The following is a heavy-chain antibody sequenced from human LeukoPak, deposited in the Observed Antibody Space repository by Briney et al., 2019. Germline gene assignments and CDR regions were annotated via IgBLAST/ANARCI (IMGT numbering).Heavy chain of an antibody. CDR1: GYTFTGYY. D-gene: IGHD2-15*01. Sequence: ASVKVSCKASGYTFTGYYMHWVRQAPGQGLEWMGWINPNSGGTNYAQKFQGRVTMTRDTSISTAYMELSRLRSDDTAVYYCARDQSMCSGGSCYSAEASDYWGQGTLVTVSS. V-gene: IGHV1-2*02. CDR2: INPNSGGT. J-gene: IGHJ4*02. CDR3: ARDQSMCSGGSCYSAEASDY.